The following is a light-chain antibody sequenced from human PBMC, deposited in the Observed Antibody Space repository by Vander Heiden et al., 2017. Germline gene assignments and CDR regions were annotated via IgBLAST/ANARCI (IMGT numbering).Light chain of an antibody. CDR1: QSLVHSNGDTY. CDR3: RQAKQFPYT. Sequence: DVVMTQTPLSGPVTLGQPASISCRSSQSLVHSNGDTYLSWLQQRPCQPPRLLIYRISNRFSGVPDRFSGRGAGTDFTLKISRVEAAAVGLYYCRQAKQFPYTFGQGTKLEIK. V-gene: IGKV2-24*01. CDR2: RIS. J-gene: IGKJ2*01.